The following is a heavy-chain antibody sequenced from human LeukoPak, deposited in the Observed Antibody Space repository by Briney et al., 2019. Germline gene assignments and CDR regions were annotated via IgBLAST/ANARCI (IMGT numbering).Heavy chain of an antibody. D-gene: IGHD3-9*01. CDR1: GYSISSGYL. CDR3: ARDPRAGILTGYSGAWFDP. Sequence: PSETLSLTCTVSGYSISSGYLWGWIRQPPGKGLEWIGSIDGSGSSYYNPSLKSRVTISVDTSKDQFSLKLSSVTAADTAVYYCARDPRAGILTGYSGAWFDPWGQGTLVTVSS. CDR2: IDGSGSS. J-gene: IGHJ5*02. V-gene: IGHV4-38-2*02.